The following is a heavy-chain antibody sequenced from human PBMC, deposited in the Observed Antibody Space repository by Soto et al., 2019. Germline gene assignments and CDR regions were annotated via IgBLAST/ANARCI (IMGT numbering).Heavy chain of an antibody. V-gene: IGHV4-34*01. Sequence: SETLSLTCAVYGGSFSGYYWSWIRQPPGKGREWIGEINHSGSTNYNPSLKSRVTISVDTSKNQFSLKLSSVTAADTAVYYCARGYTVTTKDYYYYMDVWGKGTTVTVSS. J-gene: IGHJ6*03. CDR3: ARGYTVTTKDYYYYMDV. D-gene: IGHD4-17*01. CDR2: INHSGST. CDR1: GGSFSGYY.